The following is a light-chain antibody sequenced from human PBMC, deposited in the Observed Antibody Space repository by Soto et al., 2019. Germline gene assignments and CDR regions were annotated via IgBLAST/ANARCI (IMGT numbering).Light chain of an antibody. CDR2: EVN. CDR3: CSFAGSSTFWV. J-gene: IGLJ3*02. Sequence: QSALTQPASVSGSPGQSITISCSGTTSDVGGYDVVSWYQQHPGKAPKLMIFEVNQRPSGVSDRFSGSKSGNTASLTISGLQAGDEADYYCCSFAGSSTFWVFGGGTKLPVL. V-gene: IGLV2-23*02. CDR1: TSDVGGYDV.